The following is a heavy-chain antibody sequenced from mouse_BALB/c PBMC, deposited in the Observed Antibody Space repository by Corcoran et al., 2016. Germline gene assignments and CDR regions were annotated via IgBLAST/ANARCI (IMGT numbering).Heavy chain of an antibody. CDR3: ASRGDGSFDY. D-gene: IGHD2-3*01. J-gene: IGHJ2*01. CDR2: INTHSGVP. CDR1: GYTFTTAG. Sequence: QIKLVQSGPELKKPGETVRISCKASGYTFTTAGMQWVQKMPGKGLKWIGWINTHSGVPKYAEDFKGRFAFSLETSASTAYLQISNLKNEDTATYFCASRGDGSFDYWGQGTTLTVSS. V-gene: IGHV9-4*02.